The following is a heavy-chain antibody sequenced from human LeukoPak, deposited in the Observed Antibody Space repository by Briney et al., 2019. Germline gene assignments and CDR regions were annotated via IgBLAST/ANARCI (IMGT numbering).Heavy chain of an antibody. V-gene: IGHV3-48*03. Sequence: GGSLRLSCAASGFTFSSYEMNWVRQAPGKGLEWVSDISSTGSTIYYADSVKGRFTISRDNAKNSLYLQMNSLRAEDTAVYYCASDYYDRSQYWGQGTLVTVSS. D-gene: IGHD3-22*01. CDR2: ISSTGSTI. J-gene: IGHJ4*02. CDR1: GFTFSSYE. CDR3: ASDYYDRSQY.